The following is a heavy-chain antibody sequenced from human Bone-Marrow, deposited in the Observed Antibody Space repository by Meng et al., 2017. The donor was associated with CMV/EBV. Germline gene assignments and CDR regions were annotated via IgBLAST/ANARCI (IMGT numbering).Heavy chain of an antibody. CDR2: ISSSSSYI. CDR1: GFTFSSYS. V-gene: IGHV3-21*01. D-gene: IGHD6-19*01. CDR3: ARSQWLGQLGNWFDP. Sequence: GGSLRLSCAASGFTFSSYSMNWVRQAPGKGLEWVSSISSSSSYIYYADSVKGRFTISRDNAKNSLYLQMNSLRAEDTAVYYCARSQWLGQLGNWFDPWGQGPLVTVSS. J-gene: IGHJ5*02.